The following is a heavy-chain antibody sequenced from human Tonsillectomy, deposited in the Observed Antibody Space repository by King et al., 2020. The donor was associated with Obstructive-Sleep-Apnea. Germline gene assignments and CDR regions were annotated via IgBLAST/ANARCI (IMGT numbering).Heavy chain of an antibody. V-gene: IGHV4-30-4*01. D-gene: IGHD6-19*01. Sequence: QLQESGPGLVKPSQTLSLTCTVSGGSISVGDYYWSWIRQPPGKDLEWIGYIYHSGSTYYNPSLKSRVTISVDTSKNQFSLKLTSVTAADTAGYYCARTTAVAGTVFDYWGQGTLVTVSS. CDR3: ARTTAVAGTVFDY. CDR2: IYHSGST. CDR1: GGSISVGDYY. J-gene: IGHJ4*02.